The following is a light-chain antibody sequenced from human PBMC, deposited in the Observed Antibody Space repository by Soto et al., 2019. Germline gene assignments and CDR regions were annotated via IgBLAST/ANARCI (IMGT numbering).Light chain of an antibody. J-gene: IGKJ1*01. CDR3: QQYNTWPRT. CDR2: GAS. V-gene: IGKV3-15*01. CDR1: QSATTS. Sequence: EIVMTQSPASLSVSPGERATISCRASQSATTSLAWYQQKPGQAPRLLIYGASTRATGIPARFSGSGSGTEVTLTISSLQSEDFAVYYCQQYNTWPRTFGQGTKVEIK.